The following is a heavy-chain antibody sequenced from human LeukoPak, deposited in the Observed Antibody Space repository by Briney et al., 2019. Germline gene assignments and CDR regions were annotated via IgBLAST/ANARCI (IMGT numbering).Heavy chain of an antibody. J-gene: IGHJ4*02. D-gene: IGHD2-15*01. CDR1: GGSISSYN. CDR2: IYYSGST. Sequence: PSETLSLTCTVSGGSISSYNWSWIRQPPGKGLEWIGYIYYSGSTNYNPSLKSRVTISVDTSKNQFSLKLSSVTAADTAVYYCARTRRVVYYFDYWGQGTLVTVSS. V-gene: IGHV4-59*01. CDR3: ARTRRVVYYFDY.